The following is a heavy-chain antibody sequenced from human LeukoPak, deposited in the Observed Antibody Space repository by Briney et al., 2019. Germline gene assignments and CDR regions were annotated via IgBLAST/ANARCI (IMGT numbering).Heavy chain of an antibody. D-gene: IGHD3-3*02. CDR1: GFTFSGSA. V-gene: IGHV3-73*01. CDR2: IRSKANSYAT. Sequence: GGSLRLSCAASGFTFSGSAMHWVRQASGKGLEWVGRIRSKANSYATAYAASVKGRFTISRDDSKNTAYLQMNSLKTEDTAVYYCVKGSNTCSITSYWYFDLWGRGTLVTVSS. CDR3: VKGSNTCSITSYWYFDL. J-gene: IGHJ2*01.